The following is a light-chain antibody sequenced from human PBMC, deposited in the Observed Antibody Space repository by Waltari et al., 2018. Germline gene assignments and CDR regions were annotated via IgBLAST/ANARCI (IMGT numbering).Light chain of an antibody. V-gene: IGLV3-21*02. CDR1: DFGSKP. Sequence: SYVVTQPPSVSVAPGQTPRISCGRTDFGSKPVHWYQQKPGQAPVLVVFDDRFRPSGVPGRCLGSNSGNTATLTINRVEAGDEADYYCQVWDSRSDHVVFGGGTKLTLL. CDR3: QVWDSRSDHVV. J-gene: IGLJ3*02. CDR2: DDR.